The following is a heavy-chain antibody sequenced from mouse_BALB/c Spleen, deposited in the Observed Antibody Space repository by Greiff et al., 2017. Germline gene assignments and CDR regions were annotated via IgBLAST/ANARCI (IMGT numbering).Heavy chain of an antibody. CDR3: ARSGYGRYYAMDY. CDR2: INPNNGGT. CDR1: GYTFTDYN. V-gene: IGHV1-18*01. J-gene: IGHJ4*01. D-gene: IGHD3-2*02. Sequence: VQLQQSGPELVKPGASVTIPCKASGYTFTDYNMDWVKQSHGKSLEWIGDINPNNGGTIYNQKFKGKATLTVDKSSNTAYMVLRSLTSEDTAVYYCARSGYGRYYAMDYWGQGTSVTVSS.